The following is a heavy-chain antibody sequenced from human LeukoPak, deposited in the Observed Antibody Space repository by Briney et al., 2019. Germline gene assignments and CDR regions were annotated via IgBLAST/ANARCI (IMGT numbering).Heavy chain of an antibody. V-gene: IGHV4-59*08. CDR1: GGSISSYY. CDR2: IYYSGST. CDR3: ARLKGYYGSGSYFGWFDP. Sequence: PSETLSLTCTVSGGSISSYYWSWIRQPPGKGLEWIGYIYYSGSTNYNPSLKSRVTISADTSKNQFSLKLSSVTAADTAVYYCARLKGYYGSGSYFGWFDPWGQGTLVTVSS. J-gene: IGHJ5*02. D-gene: IGHD3-10*01.